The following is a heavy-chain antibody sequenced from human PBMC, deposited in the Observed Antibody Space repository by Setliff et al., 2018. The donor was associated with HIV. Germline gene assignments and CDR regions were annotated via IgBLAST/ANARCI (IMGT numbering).Heavy chain of an antibody. Sequence: KPSETLSLTCTVSGGSISSYYWSWIRQPPGKGLEWIGYIYTSGSTNYNPSLKSRVTISVDTSKNQFSLKLSSVTAADTAVYYCARGAPGLTYYDIRFDPWGKGTLVTVSS. CDR2: IYTSGST. V-gene: IGHV4-4*08. CDR3: ARGAPGLTYYDIRFDP. CDR1: GGSISSYY. J-gene: IGHJ5*02. D-gene: IGHD3-9*01.